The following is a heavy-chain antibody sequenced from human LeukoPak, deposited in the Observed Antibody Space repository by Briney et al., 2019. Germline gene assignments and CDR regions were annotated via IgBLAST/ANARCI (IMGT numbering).Heavy chain of an antibody. CDR1: GASISDYY. D-gene: IGHD1-26*01. CDR2: MSYDGST. J-gene: IGHJ6*03. Sequence: SETLSLTCSVSGASISDYYWSWIRQPPGKGLEWIGYMSYDGSTNYNPSLKSRVSISVDTSKKQFSLMLSSVTAADTAVYYCARDIRGSFYPYYFYYMDVWGKGTTVTVSS. CDR3: ARDIRGSFYPYYFYYMDV. V-gene: IGHV4-59*01.